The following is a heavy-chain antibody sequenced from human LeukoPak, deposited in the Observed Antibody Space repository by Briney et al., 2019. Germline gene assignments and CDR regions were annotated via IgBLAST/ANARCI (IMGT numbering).Heavy chain of an antibody. Sequence: GGSPRLSCAASGFTFSSFWMSWVRQAPGKGLEWVANIKQDGSEKYYVDSVKGRFTISRDNTKNSLYLQMNSLRAEDTALYYCARGYIVHDYWGQGTLVTVSS. J-gene: IGHJ4*02. V-gene: IGHV3-7*01. CDR1: GFTFSSFW. D-gene: IGHD1-14*01. CDR3: ARGYIVHDY. CDR2: IKQDGSEK.